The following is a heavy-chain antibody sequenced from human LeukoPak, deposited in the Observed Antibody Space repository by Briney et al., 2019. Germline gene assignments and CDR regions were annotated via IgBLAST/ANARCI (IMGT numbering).Heavy chain of an antibody. CDR3: ARNWMDSSLDY. V-gene: IGHV3-48*03. CDR2: ISSSGGPI. J-gene: IGHJ4*02. D-gene: IGHD6-13*01. CDR1: GITCSSDE. Sequence: GGSLRLSCVGSGITCSSDEMNWVRQAPGKGLEWISCISSSGGPIYYADSVKGRFTISRDNAKNSLYLQMNSLRAEDTAVYYCARNWMDSSLDYWGQGTLVTVSS.